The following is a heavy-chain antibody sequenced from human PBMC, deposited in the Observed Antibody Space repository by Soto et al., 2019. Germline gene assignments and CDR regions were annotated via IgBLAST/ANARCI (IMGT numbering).Heavy chain of an antibody. CDR3: ARESDGFWSGNTVDN. CDR1: GGSISRYY. V-gene: IGHV4-4*07. J-gene: IGHJ4*02. Sequence: SETLSLTCTVSGGSISRYYWSWIRQPAGKGLEWIGRIYSSGSTDYNPSLKSRVTMSVDATKNQFSLRLSSVTAADTAVYYCARESDGFWSGNTVDNSGQGTLVTVSS. CDR2: IYSSGST. D-gene: IGHD3-3*01.